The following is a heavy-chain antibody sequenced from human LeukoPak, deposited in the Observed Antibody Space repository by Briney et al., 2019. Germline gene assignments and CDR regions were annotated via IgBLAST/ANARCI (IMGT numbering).Heavy chain of an antibody. D-gene: IGHD3-22*01. CDR1: GFTFSGSA. Sequence: GGSLRLSCAASGFTFSGSALHWVRQAPGKGLEWVSGINWNGGSTAYADSVKGRFTISRDNAKNSLYLQMNSLRAEDTALYYCARGYDSSGYYTGIGPTNAFDIWGQGTMVTVSS. CDR2: INWNGGST. CDR3: ARGYDSSGYYTGIGPTNAFDI. V-gene: IGHV3-20*04. J-gene: IGHJ3*02.